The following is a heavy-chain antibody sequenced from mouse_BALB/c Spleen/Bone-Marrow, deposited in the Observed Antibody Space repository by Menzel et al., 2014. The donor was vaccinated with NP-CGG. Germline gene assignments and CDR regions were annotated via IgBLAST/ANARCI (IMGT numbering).Heavy chain of an antibody. CDR1: GLSLTGYG. J-gene: IGHJ4*01. V-gene: IGHV2-6-7*01. CDR3: ARELGRDAMGY. D-gene: IGHD4-1*01. Sequence: QVQLQQSGPGLVAPSQSLSITCTVSGLSLTGYGVNWVRQPPGKGMEWLGMIWGDGSTDYNSALKSRLSISKDNSKIQVFIKINSLQTDDTTRYYGARELGRDAMGYWGQGTPVTVSS. CDR2: IWGDGST.